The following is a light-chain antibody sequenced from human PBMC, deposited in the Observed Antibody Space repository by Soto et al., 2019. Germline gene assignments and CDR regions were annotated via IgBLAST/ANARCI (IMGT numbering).Light chain of an antibody. J-gene: IGLJ2*01. V-gene: IGLV2-14*01. Sequence: QSVLTQPASVSGSPGQSITISCTGTSSDVGAYNFVSWYQQFPGKAPKLMIYEVSNRPSGVSDRFSGSKSGNTASLIIFGLRPEDEADYYCSSQTASATVLFGGGTKLTVL. CDR1: SSDVGAYNF. CDR3: SSQTASATVL. CDR2: EVS.